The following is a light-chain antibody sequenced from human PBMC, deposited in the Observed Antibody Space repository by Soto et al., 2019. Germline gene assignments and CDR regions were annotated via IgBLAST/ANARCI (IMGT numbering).Light chain of an antibody. V-gene: IGLV2-14*02. CDR1: SSDVGNYNL. J-gene: IGLJ1*01. Sequence: QSALTQPASVSGSPGQSITISCTGTSSDVGNYNLVSWYQQHPGKAPKLMIFEVSNRPSGVSNRFSGSKSGNTASLTISGLQAEDEADYYCISYTTSSTSYVFGTGTKSPS. CDR2: EVS. CDR3: ISYTTSSTSYV.